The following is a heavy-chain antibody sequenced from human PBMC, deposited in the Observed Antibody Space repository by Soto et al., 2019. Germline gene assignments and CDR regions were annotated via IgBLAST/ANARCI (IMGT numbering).Heavy chain of an antibody. CDR3: ARDQGVAAAGITWFDP. CDR2: IYYSGST. D-gene: IGHD6-13*01. CDR1: GGSISSSSYY. Sequence: PSETLSLTCTVSGGSISSSSYYWGWIRQPPGKGLEWIGSIYYSGSTYYNPSLKSRVTISVDTSKNQFSLRLMSVTAADTAVYYCARDQGVAAAGITWFDPWGQGSLVTVSS. J-gene: IGHJ5*02. V-gene: IGHV4-39*07.